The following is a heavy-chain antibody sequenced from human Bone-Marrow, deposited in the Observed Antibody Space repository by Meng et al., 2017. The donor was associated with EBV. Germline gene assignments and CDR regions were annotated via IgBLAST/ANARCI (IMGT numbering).Heavy chain of an antibody. CDR1: GGSISMGGSH. J-gene: IGHJ4*02. V-gene: IGHV4-30-4*01. CDR2: IDYSGST. CDR3: ATYEMGGAGKGY. D-gene: IGHD6-19*01. Sequence: VQLQESVPARVKPSQTLSLTFAVVGGSISMGGSHWSWIRQPPGKGLEWIGYIDYSGSTYHNPSLKSRVTTSVDASNNQFSLKLSSVTAADTAVYYCATYEMGGAGKGYWGQGTLVTVSS.